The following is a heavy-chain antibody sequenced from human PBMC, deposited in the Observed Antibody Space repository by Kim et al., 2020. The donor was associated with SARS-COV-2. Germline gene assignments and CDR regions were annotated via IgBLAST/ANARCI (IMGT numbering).Heavy chain of an antibody. CDR3: AGGRPGSGQGAGASSSYYDFYDVVV. D-gene: IGHD6-13*01. CDR1: GGSFSDYY. CDR2: IHHSGST. V-gene: IGHV4-34*01. Sequence: SETLSLTCAVYGGSFSDYYWRWIRQSPGKGLEWIGEIHHSGSTNYNPSLKSRVRISIDTSNNQFFLRLRSVTGADTAVYYCAGGRPGSGQGAGASSSYYDFYDVVVWGEGDTGTVSP. J-gene: IGHJ6*04.